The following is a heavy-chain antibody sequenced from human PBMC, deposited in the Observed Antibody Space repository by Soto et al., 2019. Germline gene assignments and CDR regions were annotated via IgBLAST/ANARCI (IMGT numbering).Heavy chain of an antibody. CDR3: ARPARYYDFWSGYYNDYYYGMDV. J-gene: IGHJ6*02. CDR2: IYPADSDT. V-gene: IGHV5-51*01. Sequence: GESLKIACKGSGYSFTSYWIGWVRQMPGKGLEWMGIIYPADSDTRYSPSFQGQVTISADKSISTAYLQWSSLKASDTAMYYCARPARYYDFWSGYYNDYYYGMDVWGQGTTVTVSS. D-gene: IGHD3-3*01. CDR1: GYSFTSYW.